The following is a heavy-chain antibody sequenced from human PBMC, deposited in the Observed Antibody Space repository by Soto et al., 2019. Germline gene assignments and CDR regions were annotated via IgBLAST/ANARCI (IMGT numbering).Heavy chain of an antibody. CDR1: GFTVSSNY. D-gene: IGHD6-13*01. Sequence: EVQLVESGGGLVQPGGSLRLSCAASGFTVSSNYMSWVRQAPGKGLEWVSVIYSGGSTYYADSVKGRFTISRDNSXNXXYLQMNSLRAEDTAVYYCARDVGGIAAAGTGWFDPWGQGTLVTVSS. CDR2: IYSGGST. CDR3: ARDVGGIAAAGTGWFDP. J-gene: IGHJ5*02. V-gene: IGHV3-66*01.